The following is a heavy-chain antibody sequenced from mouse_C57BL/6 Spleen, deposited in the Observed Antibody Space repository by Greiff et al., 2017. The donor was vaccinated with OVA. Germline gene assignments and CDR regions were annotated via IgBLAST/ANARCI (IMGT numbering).Heavy chain of an antibody. CDR3: ASFGLGYYYAMDY. CDR2: IDPSDSYT. V-gene: IGHV1-69*01. Sequence: QVQLQQPGAELVMPGASVKLSCKASGYTFTSYWMHWVKQRPGQGLEWIGEIDPSDSYTNYNQKFKGKSTLTVDKSSSTAYMQLSSLTSEDSAVYYCASFGLGYYYAMDYWGQGTSVTVSS. J-gene: IGHJ4*01. CDR1: GYTFTSYW. D-gene: IGHD4-1*01.